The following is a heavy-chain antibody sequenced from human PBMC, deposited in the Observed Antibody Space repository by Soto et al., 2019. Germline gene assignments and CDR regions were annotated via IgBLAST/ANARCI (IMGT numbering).Heavy chain of an antibody. Sequence: QVLLEESGPGLVKPSQTLSLTCTVSGGSVSSGYHYWSWIRQRPGKGLEWIGYVYYSGSTYYNPSLASRVTISIDTSKNQFSLKLNPVTASDAAVYFCATESSGSSPLHFDFWGQGALVSVSS. J-gene: IGHJ4*02. CDR2: VYYSGST. CDR3: ATESSGSSPLHFDF. V-gene: IGHV4-30-4*01. D-gene: IGHD3-22*01. CDR1: GGSVSSGYHY.